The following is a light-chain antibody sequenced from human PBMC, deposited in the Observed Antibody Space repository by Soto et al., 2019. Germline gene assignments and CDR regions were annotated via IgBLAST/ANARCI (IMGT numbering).Light chain of an antibody. J-gene: IGLJ1*01. V-gene: IGLV2-14*01. CDR1: SSDVGGYNF. CDR2: DVS. Sequence: QSALTQPASVSGSPGQSIAISCTGTSSDVGGYNFVSWYQQHPDKAPKLMIYDVSHRPSGVSNRFSGSKSGNTASLTISGLQAEDEADYYCSSYTISSTDVFGTGTKLTVL. CDR3: SSYTISSTDV.